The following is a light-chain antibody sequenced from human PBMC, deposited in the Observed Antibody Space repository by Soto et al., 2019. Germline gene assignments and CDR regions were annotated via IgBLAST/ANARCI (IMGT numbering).Light chain of an antibody. Sequence: DIQMTQSPSILSPSVGDRVTIICGASQGISSYLAWYQQKPGKXPXLLIYAASTLQSGVPSRFSGSGSGTDFTLTISSLQPEDFATYSCQQLISYPITFGQGTRLEL. CDR1: QGISSY. J-gene: IGKJ5*01. CDR2: AAS. V-gene: IGKV1-9*01. CDR3: QQLISYPIT.